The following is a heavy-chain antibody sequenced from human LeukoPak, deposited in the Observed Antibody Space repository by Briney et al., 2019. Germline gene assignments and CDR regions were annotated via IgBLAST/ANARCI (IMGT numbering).Heavy chain of an antibody. J-gene: IGHJ5*02. CDR3: ASLYGSGPKWSDP. CDR1: GGSISSSSYY. D-gene: IGHD3-10*01. CDR2: IYYSGST. Sequence: SETLSLTCTVSGGSISSSSYYWGWIRQPPGKGLEWIGSIYYSGSTYYNPSLKSRVTISVDTSKNQFSLKLSSVTAADTAVYYCASLYGSGPKWSDPWGQGTLVTVSS. V-gene: IGHV4-39*01.